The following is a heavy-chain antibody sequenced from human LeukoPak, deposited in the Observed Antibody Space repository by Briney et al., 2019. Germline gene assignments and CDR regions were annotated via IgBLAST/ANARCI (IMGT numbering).Heavy chain of an antibody. CDR3: ARASDSSGLNDAFDI. CDR1: GGSISSGGYY. J-gene: IGHJ3*02. D-gene: IGHD3-22*01. Sequence: SETLSLTCTVSGGSISSGGYYWSWIRQHPGKGLEWIGYIYYSGSTYYNPSLKSRVTISVDTSKNQFSLKLSSVTAADTAVYYCARASDSSGLNDAFDIWGQGTMVTVSS. CDR2: IYYSGST. V-gene: IGHV4-31*03.